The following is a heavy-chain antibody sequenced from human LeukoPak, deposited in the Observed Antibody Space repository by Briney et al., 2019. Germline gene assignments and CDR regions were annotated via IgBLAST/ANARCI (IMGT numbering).Heavy chain of an antibody. CDR1: GYTFTSYG. CDR3: ARATVTYDFWSGYPSYFDS. J-gene: IGHJ4*02. CDR2: ISAYNGNT. Sequence: ASVKVSCKASGYTFTSYGISWVRQAPGQGLEWMGWISAYNGNTNYAQKLQGRVTMTTDTSTSTAYMELRSLRSDDTAVYYCARATVTYDFWSGYPSYFDSWGQGTLVTVSS. V-gene: IGHV1-18*01. D-gene: IGHD3-3*01.